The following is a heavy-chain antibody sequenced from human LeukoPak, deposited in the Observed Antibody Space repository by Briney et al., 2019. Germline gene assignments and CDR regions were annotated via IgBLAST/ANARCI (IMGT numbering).Heavy chain of an antibody. CDR1: GYTFTSYD. J-gene: IGHJ4*02. Sequence: ASVKVSCKASGYTFTSYDINWVRQATGQGLEWMGWMNPNSGNTGYAQKFQGRVTMTRNTSISTAYMELSRLRSDDTAVYYCARGGEGGSYSGSLIDYWGQGTLVTVSS. D-gene: IGHD1-26*01. CDR3: ARGGEGGSYSGSLIDY. V-gene: IGHV1-8*01. CDR2: MNPNSGNT.